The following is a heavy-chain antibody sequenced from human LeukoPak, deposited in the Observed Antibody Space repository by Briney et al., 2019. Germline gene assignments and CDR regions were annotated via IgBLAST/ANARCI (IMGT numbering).Heavy chain of an antibody. D-gene: IGHD5-12*01. J-gene: IGHJ4*02. CDR3: AKDLDIVATITGN. CDR2: ISDSGGST. CDR1: GFTFSNYD. Sequence: GGSLRLSCAASGFTFSNYDMSWVRQAPGKGLEWVSSISDSGGSTYYADSVKGRFTISRDNSKNTLYLQMNSLRAEDTAVYYCAKDLDIVATITGNWGQGTLVTVSS. V-gene: IGHV3-23*01.